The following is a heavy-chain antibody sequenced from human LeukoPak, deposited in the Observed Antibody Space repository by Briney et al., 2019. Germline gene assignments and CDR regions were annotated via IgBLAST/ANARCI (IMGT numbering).Heavy chain of an antibody. J-gene: IGHJ5*02. CDR2: MNPNSGNT. V-gene: IGHV1-8*01. CDR3: ARGHYVLRFLETNWFDP. CDR1: GYTFTSYD. D-gene: IGHD3-3*01. Sequence: ASVKVSCKASGYTFTSYDINWVRQAPGQGLEWMGWMNPNSGNTGYAQKFQGRVTMTRNTSISTAYMELSSLRSEDTAVYYCARGHYVLRFLETNWFDPWGQGTLVTVSS.